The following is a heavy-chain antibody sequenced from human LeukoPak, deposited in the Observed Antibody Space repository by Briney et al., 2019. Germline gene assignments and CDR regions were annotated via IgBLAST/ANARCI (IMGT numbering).Heavy chain of an antibody. J-gene: IGHJ4*02. Sequence: SETLSLTCTVSGGSISSSSSYYWAWIRQPPGKGLEWIGSIYYSGSTYYNPSLKSRVTISVDTSKNQFSLKLSSVTAADTAVYYCAAEGRYCSSTSCHYYFDYWGQGTLVTVSS. CDR1: GGSISSSSSYY. D-gene: IGHD2-2*01. CDR3: AAEGRYCSSTSCHYYFDY. V-gene: IGHV4-39*07. CDR2: IYYSGST.